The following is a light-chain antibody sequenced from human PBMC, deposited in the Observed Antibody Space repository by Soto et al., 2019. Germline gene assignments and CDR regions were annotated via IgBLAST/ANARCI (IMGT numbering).Light chain of an antibody. Sequence: EIVLTQSPGTLSLSPGERATLSCRASQSVSSSYLAWYQQKPGQAPRLLIYGASSRATGIPDRFSGSGSGTDFTLTISRLEPEDFEVYYCQQYGSSITFDGGTKVEIK. CDR2: GAS. J-gene: IGKJ4*01. V-gene: IGKV3-20*01. CDR3: QQYGSSIT. CDR1: QSVSSSY.